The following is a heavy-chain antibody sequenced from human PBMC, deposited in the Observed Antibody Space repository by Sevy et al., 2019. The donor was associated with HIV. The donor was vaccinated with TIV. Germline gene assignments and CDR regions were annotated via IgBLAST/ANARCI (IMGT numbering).Heavy chain of an antibody. Sequence: GGSLRLSCTTSGFTFDDYAMNWFRQAPGKGLEWVAFITRNSYEAYGGTTDYAASVKGRFIISRDDSKSIAYLQMNSLKTEDTAVYYCTRGLATADTPEYYFDYWGQGTLVIVSS. V-gene: IGHV3-49*03. J-gene: IGHJ4*02. D-gene: IGHD5-12*01. CDR1: GFTFDDYA. CDR2: ITRNSYEAYGGTT. CDR3: TRGLATADTPEYYFDY.